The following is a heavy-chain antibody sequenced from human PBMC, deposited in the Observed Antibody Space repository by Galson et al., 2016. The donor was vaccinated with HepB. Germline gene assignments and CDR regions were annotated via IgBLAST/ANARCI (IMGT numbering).Heavy chain of an antibody. D-gene: IGHD6-19*01. CDR1: GFTVSNNY. V-gene: IGHV3-66*04. CDR2: IYSGGNA. Sequence: SLRLSFAVSGFTVSNNYMSWVRQAPGKGLEGVSVIYSGGNAYYADSVRGRFTISRDSSKNTLYLQMSSLRVEDTAVYHCASHPVAGQHWGQGTQVTVSS. J-gene: IGHJ1*01. CDR3: ASHPVAGQH.